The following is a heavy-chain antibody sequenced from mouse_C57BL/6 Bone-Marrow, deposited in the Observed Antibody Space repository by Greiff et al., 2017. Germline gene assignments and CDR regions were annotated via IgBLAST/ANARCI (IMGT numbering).Heavy chain of an antibody. CDR3: ARHGYFDV. CDR2: ISSGGSYT. CDR1: GFTFSSYG. V-gene: IGHV5-6*02. J-gene: IGHJ1*03. Sequence: EVKVVASGGDLVTPGGSLKLSCAASGFTFSSYGMSWVRQTPDTRLELVATISSGGSYTYYPDSVKGRFPISRDNAKNTLYLHMSSLKSEDTAMYYCARHGYFDVWGTGTTVTGSS.